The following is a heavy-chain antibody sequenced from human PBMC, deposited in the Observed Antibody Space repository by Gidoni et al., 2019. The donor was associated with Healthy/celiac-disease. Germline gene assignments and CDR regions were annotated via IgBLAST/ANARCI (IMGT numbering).Heavy chain of an antibody. CDR3: AREKSGGGFDY. CDR2: IIPIFCTA. D-gene: IGHD3-16*01. Sequence: QVQLVQSGAEVKKPGSSVKVSCKASGGPFSSYAISWVRQAPGQGLEWMGGIIPIFCTANYAQKFQGRVTITADESTSTAYMELSSLRSEDTAVYYCAREKSGGGFDYWGQGTLVTVSS. V-gene: IGHV1-69*01. CDR1: GGPFSSYA. J-gene: IGHJ4*02.